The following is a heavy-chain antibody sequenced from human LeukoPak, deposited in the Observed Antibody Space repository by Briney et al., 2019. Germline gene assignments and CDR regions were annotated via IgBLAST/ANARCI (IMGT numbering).Heavy chain of an antibody. CDR2: IKQDGSEK. CDR1: GFTFSSYW. Sequence: GGSLRLSCAASGFTFSSYWMSWVRQAPGKGLEWVANIKQDGSEKYYVDSVKGRFTISRDNAKDSLYLQMNSLRAEDTAVYYCARLREIPVFGVVTKSTSYFDYWGQGTLVTVSS. CDR3: ARLREIPVFGVVTKSTSYFDY. D-gene: IGHD3-3*01. V-gene: IGHV3-7*01. J-gene: IGHJ4*02.